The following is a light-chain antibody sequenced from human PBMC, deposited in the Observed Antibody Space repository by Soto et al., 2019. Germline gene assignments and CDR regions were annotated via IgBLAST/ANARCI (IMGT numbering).Light chain of an antibody. CDR1: QSVLYSSDNKNY. CDR2: WAS. Sequence: DIVMTQSPGSLAVSLGERATINCKSSQSVLYSSDNKNYLAWYQQKPGQPPKLLIYWASTRESGVPDRFSGSGSGTDFTLTISSLQAEDVAVYYCQQYYSTPPYTFGQGTKLDI. J-gene: IGKJ2*01. V-gene: IGKV4-1*01. CDR3: QQYYSTPPYT.